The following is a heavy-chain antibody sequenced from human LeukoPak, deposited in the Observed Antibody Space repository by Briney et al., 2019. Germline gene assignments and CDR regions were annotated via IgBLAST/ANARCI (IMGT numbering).Heavy chain of an antibody. CDR3: ARDLFGYCSGGSCDY. CDR1: GFTFSSYE. V-gene: IGHV3-48*03. J-gene: IGHJ4*02. CDR2: ISSSGSTI. D-gene: IGHD2-15*01. Sequence: GGSLRLSCAASGFTFSSYEMNWVRQAPGKGLEWVSYISSSGSTIYYADSVKGRFTISRDNAKNSLYLQMNSLRAEDTAVYYCARDLFGYCSGGSCDYWGQGTLVTVSS.